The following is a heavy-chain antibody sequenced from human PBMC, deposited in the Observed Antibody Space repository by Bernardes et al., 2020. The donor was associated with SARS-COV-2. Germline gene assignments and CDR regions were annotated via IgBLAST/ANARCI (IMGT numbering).Heavy chain of an antibody. V-gene: IGHV5-51*01. CDR2: IHPTVSEI. Sequence: GESLKISCEVSGSSFTSNWVGWVRQMPGRGLEWMGIIHPTVSEIKYSPSFQGQVTISADKSVNIAYLQWNSLKASDTAMYYCASAFSWGQGTLVTVSS. J-gene: IGHJ5*02. CDR1: GSSFTSNW. CDR3: ASAFS.